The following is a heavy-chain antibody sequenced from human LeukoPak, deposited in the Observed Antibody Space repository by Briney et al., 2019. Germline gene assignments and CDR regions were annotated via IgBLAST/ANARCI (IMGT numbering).Heavy chain of an antibody. V-gene: IGHV3-48*01. J-gene: IGHJ4*02. CDR1: GFTFSSYS. CDR3: ARDPPYGDYFIDY. CDR2: ISSSSTI. D-gene: IGHD4-17*01. Sequence: GGSLRLSCAASGFTFSSYSMNWVSQAPGKGLEWVSYISSSSTIYYADSVKGRFTISRDNAKNSLYLQMNSLRAEDTAVYYCARDPPYGDYFIDYWGQGTLVTVSS.